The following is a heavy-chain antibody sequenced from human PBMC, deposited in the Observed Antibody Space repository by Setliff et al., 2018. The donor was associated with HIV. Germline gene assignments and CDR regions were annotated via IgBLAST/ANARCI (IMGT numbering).Heavy chain of an antibody. D-gene: IGHD1-1*01. J-gene: IGHJ3*02. V-gene: IGHV4-39*01. Sequence: PSETLSLTCTVSGGSISSSSYYWGWIRQPPGKGLEWIGSIYYSGNTYYNPSLKSRVTISVDTSKNQFSLKLSSVTAADTAVYYCATGTGRDAFDIWGQGTMVTVSS. CDR1: GGSISSSSYY. CDR3: ATGTGRDAFDI. CDR2: IYYSGNT.